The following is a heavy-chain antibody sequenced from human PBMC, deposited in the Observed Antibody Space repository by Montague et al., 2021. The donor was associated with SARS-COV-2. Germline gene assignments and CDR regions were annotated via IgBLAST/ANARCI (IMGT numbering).Heavy chain of an antibody. CDR2: FDPEDGET. CDR3: ATESAPGVGVVVIYAFEI. V-gene: IGHV1-24*01. CDR1: GYSITELP. Sequence: SVKVSCKVSGYSITELPMHWVRQAHGKGLEWMGDFDPEDGETIYAQKFQGRVTMTEDTSTDTAYLELSNLRYEDTAVYFCATESAPGVGVVVIYAFEIWGQGTMVTVSS. J-gene: IGHJ3*02. D-gene: IGHD3-22*01.